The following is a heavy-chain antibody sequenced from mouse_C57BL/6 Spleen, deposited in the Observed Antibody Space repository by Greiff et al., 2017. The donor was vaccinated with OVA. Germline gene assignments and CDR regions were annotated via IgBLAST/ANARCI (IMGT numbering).Heavy chain of an antibody. V-gene: IGHV3-1*01. D-gene: IGHD2-4*01. CDR2: ISYSGST. CDR3: AGGEPYYDSSFAY. CDR1: GYSITSGYD. Sequence: EVKLQESGPGMVKPSQSLSLTCTVTGYSITSGYDWHWIRHFPGNKLEWMGYISYSGSTNYNPYLKSRISITHDTSQNHFFLKLHSVTTEDTATSYCAGGEPYYDSSFAYWGQGTLVTVSA. J-gene: IGHJ3*01.